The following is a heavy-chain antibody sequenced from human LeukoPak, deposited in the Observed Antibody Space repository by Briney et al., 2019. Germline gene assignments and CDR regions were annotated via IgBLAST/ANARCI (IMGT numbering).Heavy chain of an antibody. CDR1: GGFISSYY. Sequence: SETLTLTCTVSGGFISSYYWSWIRQPPGKGLEWIGYIYTSGSTNYNPSLKSRVTISVDTSKNQFSLKLSSVTAADTAVYYCARRRQELPPDYWGQGTLVTVSS. CDR3: ARRRQELPPDY. D-gene: IGHD3-10*01. J-gene: IGHJ4*02. CDR2: IYTSGST. V-gene: IGHV4-4*09.